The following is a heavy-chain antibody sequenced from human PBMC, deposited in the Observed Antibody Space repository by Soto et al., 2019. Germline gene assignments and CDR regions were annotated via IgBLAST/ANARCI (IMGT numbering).Heavy chain of an antibody. CDR2: TYYRSKWYN. J-gene: IGHJ5*02. Sequence: SQTLSLPCAISGDSVSSNSAAWNWIRQSPSRGLEWLGRTYYRSKWYNDYAVSVKSRITINPDTSKNQFSLQLNSVTPEDTAVYYCARDVQDAPRDFWSGYYTGWFDPWGQGTLVTVSS. CDR3: ARDVQDAPRDFWSGYYTGWFDP. V-gene: IGHV6-1*01. CDR1: GDSVSSNSAA. D-gene: IGHD3-3*01.